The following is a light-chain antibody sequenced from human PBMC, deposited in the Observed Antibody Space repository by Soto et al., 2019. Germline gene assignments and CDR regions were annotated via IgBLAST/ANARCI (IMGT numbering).Light chain of an antibody. V-gene: IGKV3-11*01. CDR1: QSVSSN. CDR2: GAS. CDR3: QQRSNRIT. Sequence: EVVMTQSPATLSVSPGERATPSCRASQSVSSNLAWYQQKPGQAPRLLIYGASNRATGIPDRFSGSGSGTDFTLTISSLEPEDFAVYYCQQRSNRITFGQGTRLEIK. J-gene: IGKJ5*01.